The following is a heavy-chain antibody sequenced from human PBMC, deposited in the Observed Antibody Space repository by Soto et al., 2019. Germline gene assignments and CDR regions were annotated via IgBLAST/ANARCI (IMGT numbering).Heavy chain of an antibody. J-gene: IGHJ6*02. Sequence: LRLSCAASGFTFSSYGMHWVRQAPGKGLEWVAVIWYDGSNKYYADSVKGRFTISRDNSKNTLYLQMNSLRAEDTAVYYCARGDYYYGMDVWGQGTTATVSS. CDR2: IWYDGSNK. CDR3: ARGDYYYGMDV. CDR1: GFTFSSYG. V-gene: IGHV3-33*01.